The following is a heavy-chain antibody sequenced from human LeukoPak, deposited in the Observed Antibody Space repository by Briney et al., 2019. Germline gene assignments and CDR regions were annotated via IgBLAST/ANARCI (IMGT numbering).Heavy chain of an antibody. CDR2: IYPGDSDI. D-gene: IGHD2-2*01. Sequence: GESLRISCKGSGYSSTNYWIGWVRQMPGKGLEWMGIIYPGDSDIRNSPSFQGRVTISVDKSISTVYLQWSSLKASDTAMYYCARDGPVPATADAFDFWGQGTMVTVSS. CDR3: ARDGPVPATADAFDF. J-gene: IGHJ3*01. V-gene: IGHV5-51*01. CDR1: GYSSTNYW.